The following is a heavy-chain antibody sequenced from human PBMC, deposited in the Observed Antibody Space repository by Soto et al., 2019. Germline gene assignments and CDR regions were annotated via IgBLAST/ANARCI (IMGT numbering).Heavy chain of an antibody. V-gene: IGHV3-21*01. CDR1: GFTFSSYS. J-gene: IGHJ2*01. Sequence: EVQLVESGGGLVKPGGSLRLSCAASGFTFSSYSMNWVRQAPGKGLEWVSSISSSSSYIYYADSVKGRFTISRDNAKNSLYLQMNSLRAEDTAVYYCARDGQLVWFGESTGRRNWYFDLWGRGTLVTVSS. D-gene: IGHD3-10*01. CDR3: ARDGQLVWFGESTGRRNWYFDL. CDR2: ISSSSSYI.